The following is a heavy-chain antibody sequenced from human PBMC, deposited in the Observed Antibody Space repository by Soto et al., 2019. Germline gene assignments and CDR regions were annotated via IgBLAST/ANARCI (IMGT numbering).Heavy chain of an antibody. CDR1: GFTFSGYS. V-gene: IGHV3-48*04. Sequence: GGSLRLSCAASGFTFSGYSMNWVRQAPGKGLEWVSYISSSSSTIYYADSVKGRFTISRDNAKNSLYLQMNSLRVEDTAVYYCAKDQGSSWYEIDYWGQGTLVTVSS. CDR3: AKDQGSSWYEIDY. J-gene: IGHJ4*02. D-gene: IGHD6-13*01. CDR2: ISSSSSTI.